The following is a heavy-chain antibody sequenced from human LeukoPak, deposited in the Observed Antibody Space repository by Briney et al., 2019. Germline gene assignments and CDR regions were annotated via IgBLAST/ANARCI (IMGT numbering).Heavy chain of an antibody. CDR1: GGSISSGGYF. CDR3: ARILRRYGSGWYYFDY. D-gene: IGHD6-19*01. J-gene: IGHJ4*02. Sequence: PSETLSLTCAVSGGSISSGGYFGRWIRQPPGKGLVWIGYIYYSVSTNYNPPLKSRVTISVDTSKNQFSLKLSSVTAADTAVYYCARILRRYGSGWYYFDYWGQGALVTVSS. V-gene: IGHV4-61*08. CDR2: IYYSVST.